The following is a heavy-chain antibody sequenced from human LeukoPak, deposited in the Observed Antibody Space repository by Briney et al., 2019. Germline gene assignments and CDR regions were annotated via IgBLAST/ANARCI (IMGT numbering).Heavy chain of an antibody. CDR1: GFTFSSYG. CDR2: IWYDGSNK. D-gene: IGHD3-10*01. J-gene: IGHJ4*02. V-gene: IGHV3-33*01. CDR3: ASPMVRGVIIPDY. Sequence: PGRSLRLSCAASGFTFSSYGMHWVCQAPGKGLEWVAVIWYDGSNKYYADSVKGRFTISRDNSKNTLYLQMNSLRAEDTAVYYCASPMVRGVIIPDYWGQGTLVTVSS.